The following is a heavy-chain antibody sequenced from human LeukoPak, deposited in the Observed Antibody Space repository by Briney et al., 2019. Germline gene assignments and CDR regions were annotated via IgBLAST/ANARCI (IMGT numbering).Heavy chain of an antibody. CDR3: ARLLRFLTTDYYMDV. CDR2: ISAYNGNT. J-gene: IGHJ6*03. Sequence: ASVKVSCKASGYTFTSYGISWVRQAPGQGLEWMGWISAYNGNTNYAQKLQGRVTMTTDTSTSTAYMELRSLRSDDTAVYYCARLLRFLTTDYYMDVWGKGTTVTVSS. V-gene: IGHV1-18*01. D-gene: IGHD3-3*01. CDR1: GYTFTSYG.